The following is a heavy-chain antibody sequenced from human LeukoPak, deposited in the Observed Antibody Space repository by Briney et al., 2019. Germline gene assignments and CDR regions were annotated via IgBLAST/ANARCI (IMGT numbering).Heavy chain of an antibody. CDR1: GGSISSDY. V-gene: IGHV4-59*01. J-gene: IGHJ6*02. CDR3: ARGGSGYDSFYYYGMDV. D-gene: IGHD5-12*01. CDR2: ISYSGST. Sequence: SETLSLTCTVSGGSISSDYWSWIRQPPGKGLEWIGYISYSGSTNCNPSLKSRVTTSVDTSKNQFSLKLSSVTAADTAVYYCARGGSGYDSFYYYGMDVWGQGTTVTVSS.